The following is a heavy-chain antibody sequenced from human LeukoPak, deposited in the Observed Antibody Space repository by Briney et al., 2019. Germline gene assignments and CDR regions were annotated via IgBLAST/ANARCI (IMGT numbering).Heavy chain of an antibody. V-gene: IGHV1-18*01. CDR3: ARDFGTGSYLEY. J-gene: IGHJ4*02. CDR1: GYTFTTYG. D-gene: IGHD3-10*01. Sequence: ASVTVSFTPSGYTFTTYGLSWVRQAPGQGQEWMGWINPDNGNTNYAQKFRGRVSMTTDASTSTVYMELRSLRSDDTAVYYCARDFGTGSYLEYWGQGTPITVSS. CDR2: INPDNGNT.